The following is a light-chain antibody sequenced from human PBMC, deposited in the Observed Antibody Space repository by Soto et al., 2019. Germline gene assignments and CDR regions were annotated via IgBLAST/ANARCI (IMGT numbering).Light chain of an antibody. CDR1: SSDVGSYNR. J-gene: IGLJ2*01. V-gene: IGLV2-18*02. Sequence: QSALTQPPSVSGSPGQSVTISCTGTSSDVGSYNRVSWYQQPPGTAPKLMIYEVSNRPSGVPDRFSGSKSGNTASLTISGLQAEDEADYYCSSYTSSSAWVFGGGTNLTVL. CDR2: EVS. CDR3: SSYTSSSAWV.